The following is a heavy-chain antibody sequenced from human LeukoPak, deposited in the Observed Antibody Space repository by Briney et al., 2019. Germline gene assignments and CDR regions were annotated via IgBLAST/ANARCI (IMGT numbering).Heavy chain of an antibody. CDR1: GYTFTSYY. CDR2: INPSGGST. Sequence: ASVKVSCKASGYTFTSYYMHWVRQAPGQGLEWMGIINPSGGSTSYAQKFQGRVTMTRDTSTSTVYMELSSLRSEDTAVYYCASEAYGGNSSCTFDYWGQGTLVTVSS. V-gene: IGHV1-46*01. D-gene: IGHD4-23*01. CDR3: ASEAYGGNSSCTFDY. J-gene: IGHJ4*02.